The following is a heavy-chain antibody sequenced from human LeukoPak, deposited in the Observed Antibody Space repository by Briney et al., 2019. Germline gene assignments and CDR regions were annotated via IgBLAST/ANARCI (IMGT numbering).Heavy chain of an antibody. CDR1: GFTVSSNS. V-gene: IGHV3-53*01. D-gene: IGHD4-23*01. J-gene: IGHJ6*03. CDR2: IYSGGNT. CDR3: AKPTVVKGERYHYHYYMDV. Sequence: GGSLRLSCTVSGFTVSSNSMSWVRQAPGKGLEWVSFIYSGGNTHYSDSVKGRFTISRDNSKNTLFLQMNSLRAEDTAVYFCAKPTVVKGERYHYHYYMDVWGKGTTVTISS.